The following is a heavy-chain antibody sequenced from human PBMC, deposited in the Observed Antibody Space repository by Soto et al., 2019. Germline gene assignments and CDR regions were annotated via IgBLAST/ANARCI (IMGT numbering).Heavy chain of an antibody. J-gene: IGHJ6*02. CDR1: GYRFTRYL. CDR3: ARAVVVVAATRIYYYGMDV. CDR2: IYPGDSDT. D-gene: IGHD2-15*01. Sequence: PGESLTLSCNGSGYRFTRYLIGWVRQMPGKGLEWMGIIYPGDSDTRYSPSFQGQVTISADKSISTAYLQWSSLKASDTAMYYCARAVVVVAATRIYYYGMDVWGQGTTVT. V-gene: IGHV5-51*01.